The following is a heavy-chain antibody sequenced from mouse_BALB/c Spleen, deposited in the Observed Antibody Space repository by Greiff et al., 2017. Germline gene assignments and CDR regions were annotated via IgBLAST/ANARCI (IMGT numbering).Heavy chain of an antibody. CDR1: GFSLTGYG. V-gene: IGHV2-6-7*01. CDR3: ARGYRYDGGAMDY. Sequence: VKLQESGPGLVAPSQSLSITCTVSGFSLTGYGVNWVRQPPGKGLEWLGMIWGDGSTDYNSALKSRLSISKDNSKSQVFLKMNSLQTDDTARYYCARGYRYDGGAMDYWGQGTSVTVSS. D-gene: IGHD2-14*01. CDR2: IWGDGST. J-gene: IGHJ4*01.